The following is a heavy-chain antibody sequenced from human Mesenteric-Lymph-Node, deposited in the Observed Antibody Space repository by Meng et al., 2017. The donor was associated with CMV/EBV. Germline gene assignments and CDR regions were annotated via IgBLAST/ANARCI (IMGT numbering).Heavy chain of an antibody. D-gene: IGHD3-22*01. J-gene: IGHJ6*02. CDR1: GCTFTSYG. CDR3: ARSSSSDSSVLGADYGMDV. V-gene: IGHV1-18*01. CDR2: ISGYNGDT. Sequence: ASVKVSCKASGCTFTSYGISWVRQAPGQGLEWMGWISGYNGDTNYVQKLQGRVTMTTDTSTSSAYMELRSLRSDDTAVYYCARSSSSDSSVLGADYGMDVWGQGTTVTVSS.